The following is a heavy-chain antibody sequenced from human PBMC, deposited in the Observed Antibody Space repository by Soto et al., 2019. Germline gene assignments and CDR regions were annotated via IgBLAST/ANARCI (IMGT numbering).Heavy chain of an antibody. CDR2: IYWDDDM. CDR1: GFSLSTSGVG. D-gene: IGHD1-26*01. Sequence: QITLKESGPTLVKPTQTLTLTCTFSGFSLSTSGVGVGWIRQPPGQALEWRALIYWDDDMRYSPSLKSRLTLTKDTSKNQGVLTMTTMGPGEQATYYCALRGAIHPGLELSWSEGACAFWGQGPKVTGSS. J-gene: IGHJ3*01. CDR3: ALRGAIHPGLELSWSEGACAF. V-gene: IGHV2-5*02.